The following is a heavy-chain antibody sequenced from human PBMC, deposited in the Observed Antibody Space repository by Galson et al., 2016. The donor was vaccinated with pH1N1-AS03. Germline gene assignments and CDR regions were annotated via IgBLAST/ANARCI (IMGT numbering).Heavy chain of an antibody. CDR1: EFSFSRFA. V-gene: IGHV3-23*01. Sequence: SLRLSCAASEFSFSRFAMAWVRQAPGKGLEWVSSIIGSGENTWYAESAKGRFTISRDNSKNTLYLQLNSLRAEDTALYYCAKGRGYCSDATCYRFDRWGQGTLVTVSS. D-gene: IGHD2-15*01. CDR2: IIGSGENT. CDR3: AKGRGYCSDATCYRFDR. J-gene: IGHJ4*02.